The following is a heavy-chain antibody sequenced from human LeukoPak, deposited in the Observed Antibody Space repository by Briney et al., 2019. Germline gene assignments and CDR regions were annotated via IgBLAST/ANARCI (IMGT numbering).Heavy chain of an antibody. CDR2: INPNSGGT. CDR1: GYTFTGYY. V-gene: IGHV1-2*02. CDR3: ARGATFRSGSYPNNWFDP. J-gene: IGHJ5*02. D-gene: IGHD3-3*01. Sequence: ASVKVSCKASGYTFTGYYMHWVRQAPGQGLEWMGWINPNSGGTNYAQKFQGRVTMTRDTSISTAYMELSRLRSDDTAVYYCARGATFRSGSYPNNWFDPWGQGTLVTVSS.